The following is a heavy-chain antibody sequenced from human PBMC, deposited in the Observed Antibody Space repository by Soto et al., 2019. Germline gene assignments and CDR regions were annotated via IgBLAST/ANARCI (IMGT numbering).Heavy chain of an antibody. D-gene: IGHD5-12*01. Sequence: QVQLVQSGAEVKKPGSSVKVSCKASGGTFSTSTFTWVRQAPGQGLEWMGRTIPLLNVADYAQDFQVRLTITAYKSTVTTDLKLPSLTSKDTAVYYCARDSPIGSTFSGHDAIDSWGQGTLVTVSS. CDR2: TIPLLNVA. J-gene: IGHJ4*02. CDR1: GGTFSTST. CDR3: ARDSPIGSTFSGHDAIDS. V-gene: IGHV1-69*08.